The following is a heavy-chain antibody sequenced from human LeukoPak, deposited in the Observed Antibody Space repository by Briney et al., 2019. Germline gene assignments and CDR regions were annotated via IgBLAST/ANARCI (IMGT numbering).Heavy chain of an antibody. J-gene: IGHJ3*02. CDR3: ARVKFPGYSSSSGRGAFDI. D-gene: IGHD6-13*01. Sequence: PSETLSLTCTVSGGSISSYYWSWIRQPPGKGLEWIGYIHYSGSTNYNPSLKSRVTISVDTSKNQFSLKLSSVTAADTAVYYCARVKFPGYSSSSGRGAFDIWGQGTMVTVSS. CDR1: GGSISSYY. V-gene: IGHV4-59*01. CDR2: IHYSGST.